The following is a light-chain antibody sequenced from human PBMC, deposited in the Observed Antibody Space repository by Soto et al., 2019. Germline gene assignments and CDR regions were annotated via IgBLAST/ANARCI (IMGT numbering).Light chain of an antibody. J-gene: IGKJ4*01. Sequence: IVMTQSPATLSVSPGERATLSCRASQSISSDVAWYRQKPGQPPTLILYGASTRAIGIRARFCGSGSGTEFTLTINSLQSEDFGTYYCQQYNDCPLSFGGGTKVEIK. V-gene: IGKV3-15*01. CDR2: GAS. CDR1: QSISSD. CDR3: QQYNDCPLS.